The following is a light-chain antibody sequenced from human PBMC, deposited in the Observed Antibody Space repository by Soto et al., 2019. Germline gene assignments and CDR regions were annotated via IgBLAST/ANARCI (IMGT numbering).Light chain of an antibody. CDR3: QQYNNWPRT. J-gene: IGKJ3*01. CDR2: GAS. Sequence: EIVMTQSPVTLSVSPWERATLSCRASQSVSSKLGWYQQKPGQAPRLLIYGASIRATGIPARFSGSGSGTEFTLTISSLQSEDFAVYYCQQYNNWPRTFGPGTKVDIK. CDR1: QSVSSK. V-gene: IGKV3-15*01.